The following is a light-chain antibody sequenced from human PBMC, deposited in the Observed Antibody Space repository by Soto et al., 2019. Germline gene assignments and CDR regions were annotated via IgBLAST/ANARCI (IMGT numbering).Light chain of an antibody. CDR2: DNN. CDR3: GTRHSFSLSGVWV. CDR1: SHTIGDNH. Sequence: QSLLTQPPSMSAAPGQNVTISCSGPSHTIGDNHVSWYQHLPGTAPKLLIRDNNKRPSAIPDRFSGSKSGASATLGIAGLQAEDEATYYCGTRHSFSLSGVWVFGGGTKLTVL. V-gene: IGLV1-51*01. J-gene: IGLJ3*02.